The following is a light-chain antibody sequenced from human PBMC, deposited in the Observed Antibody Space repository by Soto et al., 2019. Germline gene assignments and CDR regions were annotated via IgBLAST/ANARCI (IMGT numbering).Light chain of an antibody. CDR1: SSNIGAGYD. Sequence: QSVLTQPPSVSGAPGQRVTISCTGSSSNIGAGYDVHWYQQLPGTAPQLLISGDTNRPSGVPDRFSGSKSGTSASLAITGLRAEDEADYYCQSFDSSLSGWLFGGGTKVTVL. V-gene: IGLV1-40*01. CDR2: GDT. CDR3: QSFDSSLSGWL. J-gene: IGLJ3*02.